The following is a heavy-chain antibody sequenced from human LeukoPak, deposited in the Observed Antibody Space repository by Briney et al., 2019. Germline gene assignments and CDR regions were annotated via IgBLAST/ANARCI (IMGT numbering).Heavy chain of an antibody. Sequence: SETLSLTCTVSGGSISSYYWSWIRLPPGKGLEWIGYLSKSGNTNYNPSLKSRVTISVDTSNNQFSLKLSSVTAADTAVYYCARGPPGGQFDPWGQGTLVTVSS. CDR3: ARGPPGGQFDP. CDR2: LSKSGNT. D-gene: IGHD3-10*01. J-gene: IGHJ5*02. CDR1: GGSISSYY. V-gene: IGHV4-59*01.